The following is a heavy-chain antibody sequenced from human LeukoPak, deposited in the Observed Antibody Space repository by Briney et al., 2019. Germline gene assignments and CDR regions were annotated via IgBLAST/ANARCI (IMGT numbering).Heavy chain of an antibody. CDR3: ARALDSLGGLSLPDY. D-gene: IGHD3-16*02. CDR1: GYSFSNYA. CDR2: IHPSTGNP. Sequence: ASVKVSCKASGYSFSNYAMNWVRQAPGQGLEFMGWIHPSTGNPAYAQGFSGRFVFSLDASVTTTYLQISDLKAEDTAVYFCARALDSLGGLSLPDYWGQGTLVTVSS. J-gene: IGHJ4*02. V-gene: IGHV7-4-1*02.